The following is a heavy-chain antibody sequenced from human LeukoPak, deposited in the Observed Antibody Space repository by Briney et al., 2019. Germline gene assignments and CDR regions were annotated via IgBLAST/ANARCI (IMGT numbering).Heavy chain of an antibody. CDR2: ISSSSSTI. D-gene: IGHD6-19*01. J-gene: IGHJ4*02. CDR1: GFTFSSYS. V-gene: IGHV3-48*01. CDR3: ASDPILPGIAVAGGYDY. Sequence: PGGSLRLSCAASGFTFSSYSMNWVRQAPGKGLEWVSYISSSSSTIYYADSVKGRFTISRDNAKNSLYLQMHSLRAEDTAVYYCASDPILPGIAVAGGYDYWGQGTLVTVSS.